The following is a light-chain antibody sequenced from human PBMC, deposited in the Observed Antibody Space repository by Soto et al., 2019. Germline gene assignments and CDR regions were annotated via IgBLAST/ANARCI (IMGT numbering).Light chain of an antibody. CDR1: SGHNSYA. CDR3: QTWGTGPWV. J-gene: IGLJ3*02. Sequence: QYVLTQSPSASASLGASVKLTCTLSSGHNSYAIAWHQQQPEKGPRYVMKINNDGSHIKGDGIPDRFSGSSSGAERYLTISSLQSEDEADYYCQTWGTGPWVFGGGTKLTVL. CDR2: INNDGSH. V-gene: IGLV4-69*02.